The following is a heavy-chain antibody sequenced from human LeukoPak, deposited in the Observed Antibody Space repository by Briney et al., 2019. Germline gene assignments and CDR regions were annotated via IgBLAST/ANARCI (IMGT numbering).Heavy chain of an antibody. Sequence: ASVKVSCKASGGTFSSYAISWVRQAPGQGLEWMGGIIPIFGTANYAQKFRGRVTITADESTSTAYMELSSLRSEDTAVYYCSGYGGNSAAFDIWGQGTMVTVSS. CDR3: SGYGGNSAAFDI. J-gene: IGHJ3*02. CDR1: GGTFSSYA. V-gene: IGHV1-69*13. D-gene: IGHD4-23*01. CDR2: IIPIFGTA.